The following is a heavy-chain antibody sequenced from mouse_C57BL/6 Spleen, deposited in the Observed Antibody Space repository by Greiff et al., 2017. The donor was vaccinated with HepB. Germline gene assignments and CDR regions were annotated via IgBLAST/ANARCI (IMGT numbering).Heavy chain of an antibody. J-gene: IGHJ2*01. CDR3: ARVGYSSLYYFGY. D-gene: IGHD1-1*01. CDR2: IHPNSGST. V-gene: IGHV1-64*01. CDR1: GYTFTSYW. Sequence: VQLQQPGAELVKPGASVKLSCKASGYTFTSYWMHWVKQRPGQGLEWIGMIHPNSGSTNYNEKFKSKATLTVDKSSSTAYMQLNSLTSEDSAVYDCARVGYSSLYYFGYWGQGTTLTVST.